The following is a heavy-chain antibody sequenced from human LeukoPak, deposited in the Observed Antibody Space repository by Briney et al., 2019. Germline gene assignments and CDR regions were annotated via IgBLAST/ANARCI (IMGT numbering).Heavy chain of an antibody. CDR1: GFTFSSYS. CDR2: ISTSSTYI. J-gene: IGHJ4*02. CDR3: ARIVGRIAVAGSYYFDY. D-gene: IGHD6-19*01. V-gene: IGHV3-21*01. Sequence: PGGSLRLSCAASGFTFSSYSMNWVRQAPGKGLEWVSSISTSSTYIYYADSVKGRFTISRDNAKNSLYLQMNSLRAEDTAVYNCARIVGRIAVAGSYYFDYWGQGTLVTVSS.